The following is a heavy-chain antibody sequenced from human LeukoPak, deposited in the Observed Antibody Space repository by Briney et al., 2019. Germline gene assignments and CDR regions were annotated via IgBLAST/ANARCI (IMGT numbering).Heavy chain of an antibody. CDR1: GFTVSAKY. J-gene: IGHJ5*02. CDR2: ISSSGYSR. Sequence: GGSLRLSCAASGFTVSAKYMSWLRQAPGKGLEWLAYISSSGYSRYYADSVKGRFTISRDNTKNSLFLQMNSLRDGDTAVYYCAREKRRFDPWGQGTLVTVSS. CDR3: AREKRRFDP. V-gene: IGHV3-11*01.